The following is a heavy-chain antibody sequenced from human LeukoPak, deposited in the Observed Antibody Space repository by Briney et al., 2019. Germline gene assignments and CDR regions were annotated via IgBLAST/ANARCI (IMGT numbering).Heavy chain of an antibody. CDR2: IKEDGSEK. V-gene: IGHV3-7*01. CDR1: GFTLSAHW. J-gene: IGHJ4*02. CDR3: ERDLYSQY. Sequence: GGSLRLSCAASGFTLSAHWMSWVRQAPGKGLEWVANIKEDGSEKYYVDSVKGRFTISRDIAKNSLYLQMNSLRAEDTAVYYCERDLYSQYWGQGTLVTVSS. D-gene: IGHD2-21*01.